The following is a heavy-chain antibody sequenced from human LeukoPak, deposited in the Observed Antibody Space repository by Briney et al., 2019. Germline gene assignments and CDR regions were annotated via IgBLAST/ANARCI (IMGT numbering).Heavy chain of an antibody. CDR2: IKSKTDGGTT. J-gene: IGHJ4*02. Sequence: GGSPRLSCAASGFTFSNAWMSWVRQAPGKGLEWVGRIKSKTDGGTTDYAAPVKGRFTISRDDSKNTLYLQMNSLKTEDTAVYYCTTDAVAVDTAMAPNFDYWGQGTLVTVSS. D-gene: IGHD5-18*01. V-gene: IGHV3-15*01. CDR3: TTDAVAVDTAMAPNFDY. CDR1: GFTFSNAW.